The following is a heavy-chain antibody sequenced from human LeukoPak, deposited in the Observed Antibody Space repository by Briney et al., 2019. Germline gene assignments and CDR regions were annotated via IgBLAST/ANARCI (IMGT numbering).Heavy chain of an antibody. CDR1: GFTFSSYW. J-gene: IGHJ4*02. CDR2: IKSDGSST. CDR3: AKVGSPYSSGWYEDYFDY. Sequence: GGSLRLSCAASGFTFSSYWMHWVRQAPGKGLVWVSRIKSDGSSTSYADSVKGRFTISRDNAKNTLYLQMNSLRAEDTAVYYCAKVGSPYSSGWYEDYFDYWGQGTLVTVSS. V-gene: IGHV3-74*01. D-gene: IGHD6-19*01.